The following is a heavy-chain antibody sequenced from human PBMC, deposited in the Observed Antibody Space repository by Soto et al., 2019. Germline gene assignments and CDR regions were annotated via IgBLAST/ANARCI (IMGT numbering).Heavy chain of an antibody. J-gene: IGHJ3*02. D-gene: IGHD4-17*01. CDR1: GGSMSRGDYY. Sequence: SETLSLTCTVSGGSMSRGDYYWSWIRQPPGKGLEWIGFIYHTGSTYYSPSLKSRVAISVDTSKNQFSLKLSSVTAADTAVYCCARDPLYDYGDLSHAFDIWGQGTMVTVSS. V-gene: IGHV4-30-4*01. CDR3: ARDPLYDYGDLSHAFDI. CDR2: IYHTGST.